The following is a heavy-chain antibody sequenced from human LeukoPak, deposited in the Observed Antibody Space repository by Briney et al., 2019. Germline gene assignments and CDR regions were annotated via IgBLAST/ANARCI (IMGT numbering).Heavy chain of an antibody. V-gene: IGHV3-23*01. CDR3: ANFERTVAGPYNWFDP. D-gene: IGHD6-19*01. CDR2: ISVSGSST. CDR1: GFTFNNYA. J-gene: IGHJ5*02. Sequence: GGSLRLSCAASGFTFNNYAMSWVRQAPGKGLEWVSAISVSGSSTYYAGSVKGRFTISRDNSKNTLYLQMNSLRAEDTAVYYCANFERTVAGPYNWFDPWGQGTLVTVSS.